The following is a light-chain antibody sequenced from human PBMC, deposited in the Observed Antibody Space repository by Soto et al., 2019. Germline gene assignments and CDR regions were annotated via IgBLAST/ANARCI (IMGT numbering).Light chain of an antibody. V-gene: IGKV1-5*01. J-gene: IGKJ2*01. Sequence: DIQMTQSPSTLSASVGDRVTITCRASQSISSWLAWYQQKPGKAPKLLIYDASSLESGVPSRFSGSGSGTEFTLTIRSLQAEDFATYYCQQYYSYPYTFGQGTKLEIK. CDR1: QSISSW. CDR2: DAS. CDR3: QQYYSYPYT.